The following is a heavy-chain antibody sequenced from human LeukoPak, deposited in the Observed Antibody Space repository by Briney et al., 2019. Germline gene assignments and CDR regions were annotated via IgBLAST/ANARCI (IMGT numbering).Heavy chain of an antibody. CDR2: VHPNTGNT. Sequence: ASVKVSCKTSGYPFTTYEINWVRQAAGQGLEWMGWVHPNTGNTAYAQRFQGRVTMTRDNSISTAYMELSSLTSNDTAVYFCARGPRNDPWGQGTLVTVSS. D-gene: IGHD1-14*01. CDR3: ARGPRNDP. CDR1: GYPFTTYE. J-gene: IGHJ5*02. V-gene: IGHV1-8*01.